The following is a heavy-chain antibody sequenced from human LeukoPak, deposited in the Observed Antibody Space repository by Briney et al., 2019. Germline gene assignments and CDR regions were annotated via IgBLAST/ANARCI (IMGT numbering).Heavy chain of an antibody. J-gene: IGHJ4*02. CDR3: ASPNDGYFDY. D-gene: IGHD1-1*01. CDR2: ISYDGSNK. V-gene: IGHV3-30*19. Sequence: GGSLRLSCAVSGLPFSNSWMYWVRQAPGKGLEWVAVISYDGSNKYYADSVKGRFTISRDNSKNTLYLQMNSLRAEDTAVYYCASPNDGYFDYWGQGTLVTVSS. CDR1: GLPFSNSW.